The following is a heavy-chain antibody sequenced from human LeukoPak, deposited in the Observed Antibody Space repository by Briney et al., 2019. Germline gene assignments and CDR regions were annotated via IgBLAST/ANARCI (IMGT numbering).Heavy chain of an antibody. V-gene: IGHV3-20*01. CDR1: GFTFTTYA. CDR3: APLPGITMVRGVRFPD. CDR2: INWNGGST. Sequence: GGSLRLSCAASGFTFTTYAMSWVRQAPGKGLEWVSGINWNGGSTGYADSVKGRFTISRDNAKNSLYLQMNSLRAEDTALYHCAPLPGITMVRGVRFPDWGQGTLVTVSS. D-gene: IGHD3-10*01. J-gene: IGHJ4*02.